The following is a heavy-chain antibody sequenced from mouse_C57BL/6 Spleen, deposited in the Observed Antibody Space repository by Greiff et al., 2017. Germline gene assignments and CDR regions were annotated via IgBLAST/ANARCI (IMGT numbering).Heavy chain of an antibody. J-gene: IGHJ4*01. CDR2: IDPSDSYT. CDR3: ASQGMITTSGYYAMDY. V-gene: IGHV1-50*01. CDR1: GYTFTSYW. Sequence: VQLQQPGAELVKPGASVKLSCKASGYTFTSYWMQWVKQRPGQGLEWIGEIDPSDSYTNYNQKFKGKATLTVDTSSSTSYMQLSSLTSEDSAVYYCASQGMITTSGYYAMDYWGQGTSVTVSS. D-gene: IGHD2-4*01.